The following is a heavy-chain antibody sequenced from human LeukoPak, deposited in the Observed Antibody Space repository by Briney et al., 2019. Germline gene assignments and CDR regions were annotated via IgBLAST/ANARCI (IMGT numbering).Heavy chain of an antibody. D-gene: IGHD3-10*01. J-gene: IGHJ3*02. V-gene: IGHV3-21*01. Sequence: GGSLRLSCAASGLTFSSYSMNWVRQAPGKGLEWVSSISSSSSYIYYADSVKGRFTISRDNAKNSLYLQMNSLRAEDTAVYYCARGSPDAFDIWGQGTMVTVSS. CDR1: GLTFSSYS. CDR3: ARGSPDAFDI. CDR2: ISSSSSYI.